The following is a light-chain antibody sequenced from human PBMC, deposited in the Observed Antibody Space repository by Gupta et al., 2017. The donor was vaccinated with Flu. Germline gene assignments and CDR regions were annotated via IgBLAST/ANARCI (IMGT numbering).Light chain of an antibody. Sequence: DIQMTQSPSTLSASVGDRVTITCRASQSINNWLAWYQQKPGKAPKLLIYKASSLQSGVPSRFSGSGSGIEFSLTISSLQPDDFAIYYCHQYNSYSPETFGQGTKLEIK. CDR3: HQYNSYSPET. CDR2: KAS. CDR1: QSINNW. J-gene: IGKJ2*01. V-gene: IGKV1-5*03.